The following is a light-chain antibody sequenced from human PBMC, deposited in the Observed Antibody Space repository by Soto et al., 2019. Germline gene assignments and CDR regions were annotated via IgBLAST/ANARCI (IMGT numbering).Light chain of an antibody. Sequence: DIQMTQSPSTLSASVGDRVNITCRARPRIRSWLAWYQQKPGKAPKLLFYYAYSLGSGVPSRFSGSGSGTEFTLTFSSLHPDDFATYFCQQENSYSLYSCCQGSKLEIK. CDR3: QQENSYSLYS. J-gene: IGKJ2*01. V-gene: IGKV1-5*01. CDR2: YAY. CDR1: PRIRSW.